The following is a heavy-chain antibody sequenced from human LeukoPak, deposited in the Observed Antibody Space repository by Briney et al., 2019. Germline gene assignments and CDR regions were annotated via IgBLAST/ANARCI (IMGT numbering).Heavy chain of an antibody. D-gene: IGHD3-16*01. Sequence: SETLSLTCTVSGGSISSYYWSWIQQPPGKGLEWIGYIYYSGSTNYNPSLKSRVTISVDTSKNQFSLKLSSVTAADTAVYYCARAYYDYVWGKNWFDPWGQGTLVTVSS. CDR2: IYYSGST. V-gene: IGHV4-59*01. CDR1: GGSISSYY. J-gene: IGHJ5*02. CDR3: ARAYYDYVWGKNWFDP.